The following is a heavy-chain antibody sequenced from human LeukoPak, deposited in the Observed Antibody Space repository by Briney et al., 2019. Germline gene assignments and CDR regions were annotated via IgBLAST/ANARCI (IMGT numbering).Heavy chain of an antibody. D-gene: IGHD3-9*01. J-gene: IGHJ4*02. CDR2: IVSDGSST. CDR3: ARWGPYNILTGRIN. Sequence: PGGSLRLSCAASGFTFSSYWMNWVRQAPGKGLVWVSRIVSDGSSTTYADSVKGRFSISRDNAKNTLYLQMNSLRAEDTAVYYCARWGPYNILTGRINWGQGTLVTVSS. CDR1: GFTFSSYW. V-gene: IGHV3-74*01.